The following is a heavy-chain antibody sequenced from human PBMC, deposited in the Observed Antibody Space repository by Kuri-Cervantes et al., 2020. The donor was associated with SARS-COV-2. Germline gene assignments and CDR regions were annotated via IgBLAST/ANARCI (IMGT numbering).Heavy chain of an antibody. J-gene: IGHJ6*02. Sequence: GESLKISCAASGFTFSNAWMNWVRQAPGKGLEWVGRIKSKTDGRTTDYAAPVKGRFTISRDDSKNTLYLQMNSLKTEDTAVYYCTTVGTGYSYGFDYYGMDVWGQGTTVIVSS. D-gene: IGHD5-18*01. CDR3: TTVGTGYSYGFDYYGMDV. V-gene: IGHV3-15*07. CDR1: GFTFSNAW. CDR2: IKSKTDGRTT.